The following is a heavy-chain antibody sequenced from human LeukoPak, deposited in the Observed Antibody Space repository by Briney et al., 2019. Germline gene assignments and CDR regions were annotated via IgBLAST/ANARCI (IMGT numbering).Heavy chain of an antibody. CDR3: AGTYYDFWSAYYYYYYMDV. J-gene: IGHJ6*03. Sequence: GGSLRLSCAVSGFTFSSYTINWVRQAPGKGLEWVSSISSSSTYIYYADSVKGRFTISRDNANNSLFLQMDSLRAEDTAVYYCAGTYYDFWSAYYYYYYMDVWGKGTTVTVSS. V-gene: IGHV3-21*04. D-gene: IGHD3-3*01. CDR2: ISSSSTYI. CDR1: GFTFSSYT.